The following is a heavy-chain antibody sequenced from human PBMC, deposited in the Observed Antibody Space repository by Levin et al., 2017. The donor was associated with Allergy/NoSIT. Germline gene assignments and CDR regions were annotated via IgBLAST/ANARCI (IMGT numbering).Heavy chain of an antibody. V-gene: IGHV1-18*01. CDR1: GYTFKNYG. J-gene: IGHJ6*03. Sequence: GGSLRLSCKASGYTFKNYGISWVRQAPGQGLEWMGWISTHNGNTNYAQSFQGRVTMTTDTSTSTADMELRSLISDDTSVYYCARFVVTPVSYFYMDVWGKGTTVTVSS. CDR2: ISTHNGNT. CDR3: ARFVVTPVSYFYMDV. D-gene: IGHD2-2*01.